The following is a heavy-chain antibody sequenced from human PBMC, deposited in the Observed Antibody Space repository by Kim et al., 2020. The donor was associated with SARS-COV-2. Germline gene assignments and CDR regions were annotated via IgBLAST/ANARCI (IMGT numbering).Heavy chain of an antibody. Sequence: SQTLSLTCAISGDSVSSNSAAWNWIRQSPSRGLEWLGRTYYRSKWYNDYAVSVKSRITINPDTSKNQFSLQLNSVTPEDTAVYYCARELLTSAVAGPPLYYFYYWGQGTLGTFSS. V-gene: IGHV6-1*01. CDR3: ARELLTSAVAGPPLYYFYY. CDR1: GDSVSSNSAA. D-gene: IGHD6-19*01. CDR2: TYYRSKWYN. J-gene: IGHJ4*02.